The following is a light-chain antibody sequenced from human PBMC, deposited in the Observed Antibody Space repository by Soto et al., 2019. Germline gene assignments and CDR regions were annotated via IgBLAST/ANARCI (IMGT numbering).Light chain of an antibody. CDR3: QQYDDWRLLT. V-gene: IGKV3-15*01. CDR2: ATS. J-gene: IGKJ4*01. CDR1: QSVNSH. Sequence: EVVMTQSPATLSVSPGDRATLSCRASQSVNSHLVWYQQKPGQAPRLLIYATSTRASGVPARFSGSGSGTEFTLTISSLQSEDSAIYYCQQYDDWRLLTFGGGTKVEI.